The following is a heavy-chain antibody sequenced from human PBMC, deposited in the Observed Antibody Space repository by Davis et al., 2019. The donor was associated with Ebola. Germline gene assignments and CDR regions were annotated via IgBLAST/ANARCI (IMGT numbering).Heavy chain of an antibody. CDR1: GGSITRYY. Sequence: MPSETLSLTCTVSGGSITRYYWSWIRQPPGKGLAWLGYIDYSGNTHYNPSLKSRVNKSVDTSRNQFYLKMRSVTAADTAVYYCARGAPPDILTGYDRLYYFDYWGQGTVVTVSS. J-gene: IGHJ4*02. CDR2: IDYSGNT. V-gene: IGHV4-59*01. D-gene: IGHD3-9*01. CDR3: ARGAPPDILTGYDRLYYFDY.